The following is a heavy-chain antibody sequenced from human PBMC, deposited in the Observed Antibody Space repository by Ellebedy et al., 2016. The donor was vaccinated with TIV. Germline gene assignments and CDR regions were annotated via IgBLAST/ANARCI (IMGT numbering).Heavy chain of an antibody. CDR2: IYYSGST. D-gene: IGHD6-13*01. CDR3: ARLGGQQLSRCYFDY. J-gene: IGHJ4*02. Sequence: MPGGSLRLSCTVSGGSISSSSYYWGWIRQPPGKGLEWIGSIYYSGSTYYNPSLKSRVTISVDTSKNQFSLRLRSVTAADTAVYYCARLGGQQLSRCYFDYWGQGTLVTVSS. V-gene: IGHV4-39*01. CDR1: GGSISSSSYY.